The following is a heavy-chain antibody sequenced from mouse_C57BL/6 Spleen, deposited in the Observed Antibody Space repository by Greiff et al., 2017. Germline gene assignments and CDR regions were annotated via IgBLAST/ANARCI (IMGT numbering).Heavy chain of an antibody. CDR3: AREKRYYYGSSYENYAMDY. CDR2: ISDGGSYT. V-gene: IGHV5-4*01. D-gene: IGHD1-1*01. CDR1: GFTFSSYA. Sequence: DVKLVESGGGLVKPGGSLKLSCAASGFTFSSYAMSWVRQTPEKRLEWVATISDGGSYTYYPDNVKGRFTISRDNAKNNLYLQMSHLKSEDTAMYYCAREKRYYYGSSYENYAMDYWGQGTSVTVSA. J-gene: IGHJ4*01.